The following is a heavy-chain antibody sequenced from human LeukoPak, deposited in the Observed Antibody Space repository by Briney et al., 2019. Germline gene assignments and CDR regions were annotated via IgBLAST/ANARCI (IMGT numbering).Heavy chain of an antibody. CDR2: IYDSGST. J-gene: IGHJ3*02. CDR3: ARHATPKYSSSWYGAFDI. Sequence: SETLSLTCTISGVTISNNYWSWIRQPPGKGLEWLGYIYDSGSTNYNTSVKSRVTISVDTSKNQISLKLSSVTAADTAVYYCARHATPKYSSSWYGAFDIWGQGTMVTVSS. D-gene: IGHD6-13*01. CDR1: GVTISNNY. V-gene: IGHV4-59*08.